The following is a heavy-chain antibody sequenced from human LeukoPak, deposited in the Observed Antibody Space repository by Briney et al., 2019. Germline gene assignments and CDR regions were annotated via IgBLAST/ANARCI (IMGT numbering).Heavy chain of an antibody. CDR2: IYSSGST. Sequence: SETLSLTCTVSGGSISNFYWSWIRQPAGKTLDWIGRIYSSGSTNYNPSLKGRVTMSLDTSKNQFSLKLSSVTAADTAVYFCARETTGAGTARPFDYWGQGTLVTVSS. V-gene: IGHV4-4*07. J-gene: IGHJ4*02. CDR3: ARETTGAGTARPFDY. CDR1: GGSISNFY. D-gene: IGHD6-13*01.